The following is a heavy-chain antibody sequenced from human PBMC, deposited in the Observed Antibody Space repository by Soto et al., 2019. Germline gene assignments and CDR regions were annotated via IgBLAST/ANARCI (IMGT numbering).Heavy chain of an antibody. V-gene: IGHV1-69*13. Sequence: SVKVSCKASGGTFSSYAISWVRQAPGQGLEWMGGIIPIFGTANYAQKFQGRVTITADESTSTAYMELSSLRSEDTAVYYCARVRVYDFWSGYQKSSYGMDVWGQGTTVTVSS. CDR2: IIPIFGTA. D-gene: IGHD3-3*01. CDR1: GGTFSSYA. CDR3: ARVRVYDFWSGYQKSSYGMDV. J-gene: IGHJ6*02.